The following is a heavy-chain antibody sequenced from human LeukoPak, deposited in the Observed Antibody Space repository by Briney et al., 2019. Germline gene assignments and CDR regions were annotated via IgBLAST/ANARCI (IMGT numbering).Heavy chain of an antibody. D-gene: IGHD4-17*01. Sequence: SETLSLTCTVSGGSINNSSFYWGWIRQPPGKGLEWIGSIYYSGSTYYNPSLKSRVTISVDTSKNQFSLKLSSVTAADTAVYYCARDRTVTVLYYFDYWGQGTLVTVSS. CDR1: GGSINNSSFY. J-gene: IGHJ4*02. CDR3: ARDRTVTVLYYFDY. V-gene: IGHV4-39*07. CDR2: IYYSGST.